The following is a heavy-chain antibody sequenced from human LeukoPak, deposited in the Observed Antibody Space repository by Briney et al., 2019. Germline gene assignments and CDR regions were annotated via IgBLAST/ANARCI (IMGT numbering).Heavy chain of an antibody. D-gene: IGHD1-26*01. CDR2: IYYSGST. J-gene: IGHJ4*02. CDR3: ARLVVGAIVY. Sequence: SETLSLTCTVSGGSISSYYWGWIRQPPGKGLEWIGSIYYSGSTYYNPSLKSRVTISVDTSKNQFSLKLSSVTAADTAVYYCARLVVGAIVYWGQGTLVTVSS. CDR1: GGSISSYY. V-gene: IGHV4-39*01.